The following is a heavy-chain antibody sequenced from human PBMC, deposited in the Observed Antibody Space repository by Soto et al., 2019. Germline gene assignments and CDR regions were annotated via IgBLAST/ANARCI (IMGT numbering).Heavy chain of an antibody. CDR1: GGSISSGGYS. CDR2: IYHSGST. J-gene: IGHJ4*02. V-gene: IGHV4-30-2*01. Sequence: TLSLTCAVSGGSISSGGYSWSWIRQPPGKGLEWIGYIYHSGSTYYNPSLKSRVTISVDRSKNQFSLKLSSVTAADTAVYYCARAPYDILTGYYYFDYWGQGTLVTVSS. CDR3: ARAPYDILTGYYYFDY. D-gene: IGHD3-9*01.